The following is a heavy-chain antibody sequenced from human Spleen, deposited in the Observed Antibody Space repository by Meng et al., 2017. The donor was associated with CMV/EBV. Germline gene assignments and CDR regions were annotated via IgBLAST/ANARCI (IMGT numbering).Heavy chain of an antibody. D-gene: IGHD2-15*01. CDR3: AKAACSSGSCYSNF. CDR1: GFTFSNYA. Sequence: GESLKISCVASGFTFSNYAMSWVRQAPGGGLEWVSTVSEATGSTYYADSVKGRFTISRDTSKNTLYLQMNSLRAEDTAVYYCAKAACSSGSCYSNFWGQGTLVTVSS. CDR2: VSEATGST. V-gene: IGHV3-23*01. J-gene: IGHJ4*02.